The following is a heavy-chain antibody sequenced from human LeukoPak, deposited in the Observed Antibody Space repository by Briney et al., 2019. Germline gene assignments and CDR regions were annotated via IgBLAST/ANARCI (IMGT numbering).Heavy chain of an antibody. CDR3: ARRAGAYSHPYDY. Sequence: GGSLRLSCAASGFTFSSYDMTWVRQAPGKGLEWVSGISYSGGTTNYADSVKGRFTISRDNSKNTLYLQMNSLRAEDTAVYYCARRAGAYSHPYDYWGQGTLVTVSS. CDR2: ISYSGGTT. V-gene: IGHV3-23*01. J-gene: IGHJ4*02. D-gene: IGHD4/OR15-4a*01. CDR1: GFTFSSYD.